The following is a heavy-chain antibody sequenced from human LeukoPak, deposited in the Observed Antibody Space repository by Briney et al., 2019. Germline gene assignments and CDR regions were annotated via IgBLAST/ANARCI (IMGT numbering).Heavy chain of an antibody. CDR3: ARDVGVYGDYAILGY. J-gene: IGHJ4*02. Sequence: GGSLRLSCAASGFTFISYSMNWVRQSPGKGLEWLSFITSSGRTIYYTDSVRGRFTVSIDNGKNSLYLQMNSLRAEDSAVYYCARDVGVYGDYAILGYWGQGTLVTVSS. CDR2: ITSSGRTI. CDR1: GFTFISYS. D-gene: IGHD4-17*01. V-gene: IGHV3-48*01.